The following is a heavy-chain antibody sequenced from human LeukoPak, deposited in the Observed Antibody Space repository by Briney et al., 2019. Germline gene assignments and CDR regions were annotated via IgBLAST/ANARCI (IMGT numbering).Heavy chain of an antibody. J-gene: IGHJ3*02. CDR3: ATDRGAPTRMAFDI. Sequence: ASVKVSCKVSGYTLTELSMHWVRQAPGKGLEWMGGFDPEDGETIYAQKFQGRVTMTEDTSTDTAYMELSSLRSEDTAVYYCATDRGAPTRMAFDIWGQGTMVTVSS. V-gene: IGHV1-24*01. D-gene: IGHD2-2*01. CDR2: FDPEDGET. CDR1: GYTLTELS.